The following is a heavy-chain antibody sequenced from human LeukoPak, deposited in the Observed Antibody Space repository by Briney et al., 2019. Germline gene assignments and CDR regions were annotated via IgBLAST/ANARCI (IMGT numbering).Heavy chain of an antibody. Sequence: SETLSLTCTVSGGSISSSSYYWGWIRQPPGEGLEWIVSIYYSGSTYYNPSLKTRVTISVDTSKNQSSLKLSSVTAAETAVYYCARSRKKWRRGSWFDPWGEGTLVTVSS. D-gene: IGHD5-12*01. CDR1: GGSISSSSYY. V-gene: IGHV4-39*01. CDR3: ARSRKKWRRGSWFDP. CDR2: IYYSGST. J-gene: IGHJ5*02.